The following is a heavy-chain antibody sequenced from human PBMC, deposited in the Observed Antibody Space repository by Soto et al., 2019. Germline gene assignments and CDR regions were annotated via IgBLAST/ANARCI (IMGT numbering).Heavy chain of an antibody. J-gene: IGHJ1*01. D-gene: IGHD3-10*01. CDR3: AKDNGNYGCGSFSH. CDR1: GFTFCSYA. Sequence: EVELLESGGGLVQPGGSLRLSCAASGFTFCSYALSWVRQAPGQGLEWVSLVSGTGDSSEYANSVKGRCTISRDYYKTTVFLQTNSLRAEVTAVYFCAKDNGNYGCGSFSHWGQGTLVTVSS. CDR2: VSGTGDSS. V-gene: IGHV3-23*01.